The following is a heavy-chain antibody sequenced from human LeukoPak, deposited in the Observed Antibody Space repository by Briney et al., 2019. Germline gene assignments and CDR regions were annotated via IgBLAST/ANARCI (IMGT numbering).Heavy chain of an antibody. J-gene: IGHJ4*02. D-gene: IGHD2-21*02. CDR2: ISGSGGST. V-gene: IGHV3-23*01. CDR3: AKWDFGVVVTAIHY. Sequence: GGSLRLSCAASGFTFSSYAMSWVRQAPGKGLEWVSAISGSGGSTYYADSVKGRFTISRDNSKNTLYLQMNSLRAEDTAVYYCAKWDFGVVVTAIHYWGQGTLVTVSS. CDR1: GFTFSSYA.